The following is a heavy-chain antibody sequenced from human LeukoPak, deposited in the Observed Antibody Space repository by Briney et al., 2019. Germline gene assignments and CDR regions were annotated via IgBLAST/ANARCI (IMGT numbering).Heavy chain of an antibody. CDR2: IYYSGST. CDR3: ARDAGATFDY. V-gene: IGHV4-59*01. CDR1: GGSISSFY. D-gene: IGHD1-26*01. Sequence: PSETLSLTCTVSGGSISSFYWRWIRQPPGKGLEWIGYIYYSGSTKYNPSLKSRVTISVDTSKNQFSLRLNSVTAADTAVYYCARDAGATFDYWGQGTLVTVSS. J-gene: IGHJ4*02.